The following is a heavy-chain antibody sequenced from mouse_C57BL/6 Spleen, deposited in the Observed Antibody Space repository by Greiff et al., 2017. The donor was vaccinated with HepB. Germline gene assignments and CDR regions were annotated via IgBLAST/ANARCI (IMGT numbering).Heavy chain of an antibody. CDR1: GYSITSGYY. D-gene: IGHD2-4*01. CDR2: ISYDGSN. CDR3: ARGGYDYDGGYYAMDY. J-gene: IGHJ4*01. Sequence: EVKLQESGPGLVKPSQSLSLTCSVTGYSITSGYYWNWIRQFPGNKLEWMGYISYDGSNNYNPSLKNRISITRDTSKNQFFLKLNSVTTEDTATYYCARGGYDYDGGYYAMDYWGQGTSVTVSS. V-gene: IGHV3-6*01.